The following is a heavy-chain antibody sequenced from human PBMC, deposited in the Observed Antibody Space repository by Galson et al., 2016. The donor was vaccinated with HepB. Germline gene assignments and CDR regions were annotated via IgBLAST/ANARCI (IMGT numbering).Heavy chain of an antibody. V-gene: IGHV3-48*02. CDR3: ARKSPFGPFDY. D-gene: IGHD2/OR15-2a*01. Sequence: SLRLSCAASAFSFSSYSMNWVRQAPGKGLEWISYISSTQTITNYADSVKGRFTISRDNAKNSLYLQMDSLRDDDTAVHYCARKSPFGPFDYWGHGTLVSVSS. CDR2: ISSTQTIT. CDR1: AFSFSSYS. J-gene: IGHJ4*01.